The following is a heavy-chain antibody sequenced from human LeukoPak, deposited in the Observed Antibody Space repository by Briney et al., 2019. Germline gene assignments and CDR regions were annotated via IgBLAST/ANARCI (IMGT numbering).Heavy chain of an antibody. V-gene: IGHV3-53*01. J-gene: IGHJ4*02. CDR1: GFTVSSNY. Sequence: PGGSLRLSCAASGFTVSSNYMSWVRQAPGKGLEWVSVIYSGGSTYYADSVKGRFTIPRDNSKNTLYLQMNSLRAEDTAVYYCARGYSSSPNFDYWGQGTLVTVSS. CDR2: IYSGGST. CDR3: ARGYSSSPNFDY. D-gene: IGHD6-6*01.